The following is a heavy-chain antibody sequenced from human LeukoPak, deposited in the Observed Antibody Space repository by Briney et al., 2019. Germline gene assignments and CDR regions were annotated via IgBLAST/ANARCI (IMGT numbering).Heavy chain of an antibody. CDR3: ARFNGYYDGFDY. Sequence: PGGSLRLSCAASGFIFSNYWMHWVRQAPGKGLVWVSRINSDETSTTYADSVRGRFTLSRDNAKNTLYLQMNSLRDEDTAVYYCARFNGYYDGFDYWGQGTLATVSS. V-gene: IGHV3-74*01. J-gene: IGHJ4*02. D-gene: IGHD3-22*01. CDR1: GFIFSNYW. CDR2: INSDETST.